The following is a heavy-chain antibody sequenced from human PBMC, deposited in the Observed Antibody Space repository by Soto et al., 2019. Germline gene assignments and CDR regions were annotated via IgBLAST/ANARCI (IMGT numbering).Heavy chain of an antibody. V-gene: IGHV3-23*01. D-gene: IGHD3-22*01. CDR1: GFTFSSYA. CDR2: ISGSGGST. CDR3: AKGSESSGYYSWGYYYGMDL. J-gene: IGHJ6*02. Sequence: GGSLRLSCAASGFTFSSYAMSWVRQAPGKGLEWVSAISGSGGSTYYADSVKGRFTISRDNSKNTLYLQMNSLRAEDTAVYYCAKGSESSGYYSWGYYYGMDLWGQGTTVTVSS.